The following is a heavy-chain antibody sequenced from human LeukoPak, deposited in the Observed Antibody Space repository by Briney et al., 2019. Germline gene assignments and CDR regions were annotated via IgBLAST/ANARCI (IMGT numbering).Heavy chain of an antibody. D-gene: IGHD6-6*01. CDR3: ARVKRQLVRTYYYYYMDV. Sequence: SETLSLTCAVYGGSFSGYYWSWIRQPPGKGLEWIGEINHSGSTNYNPSLKSRVTISVDTSKNQFSLKLSSVTAADTAVYYCARVKRQLVRTYYYYYMDVWGKGTKVTVSS. CDR1: GGSFSGYY. J-gene: IGHJ6*03. CDR2: INHSGST. V-gene: IGHV4-34*01.